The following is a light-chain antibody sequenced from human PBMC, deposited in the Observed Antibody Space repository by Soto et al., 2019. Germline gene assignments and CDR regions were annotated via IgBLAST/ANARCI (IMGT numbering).Light chain of an antibody. J-gene: IGKJ2*01. Sequence: EIVMTQSPATLSVSPGERATLSCRASQSVSSNLAWYQQKPGQAPRLLIYGASTRATGIPARFSGSGSGTDFTLTISSLEPEDFALYYCQHRSNWPRFTFGQGTNLEI. CDR3: QHRSNWPRFT. CDR1: QSVSSN. V-gene: IGKV3-15*01. CDR2: GAS.